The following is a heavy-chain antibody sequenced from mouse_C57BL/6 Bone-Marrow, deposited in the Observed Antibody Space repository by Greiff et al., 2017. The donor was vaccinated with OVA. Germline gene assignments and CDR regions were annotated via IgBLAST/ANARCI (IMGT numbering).Heavy chain of an antibody. J-gene: IGHJ2*01. V-gene: IGHV5-4*01. Sequence: EVKLVESGGGLVKPGGSLKLSCAASGFTFSSYAMSWVRQTPEKRLEWVATISDGGSYTISRDNAKNNLYLQMSHLKSEDTAMYYCARDRWESLDYWGQGTTLTVSS. CDR1: GFTFSSYA. D-gene: IGHD4-1*01. CDR3: ARDRWESLDY. CDR2: ISDGGS.